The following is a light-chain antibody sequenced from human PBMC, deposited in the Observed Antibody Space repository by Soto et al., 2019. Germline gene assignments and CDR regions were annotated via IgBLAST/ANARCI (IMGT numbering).Light chain of an antibody. Sequence: EIQMTQSPSSLSASVGDRVTITCRASQSISSYLNWYHQKPGKAHKRLIYAASSLQSGVTSRFSGSGSGTGFTLTISSLQPEAFATYYGLQSYSILLTFGGGSKVEI. CDR3: LQSYSILLT. CDR2: AAS. CDR1: QSISSY. J-gene: IGKJ4*01. V-gene: IGKV1-39*01.